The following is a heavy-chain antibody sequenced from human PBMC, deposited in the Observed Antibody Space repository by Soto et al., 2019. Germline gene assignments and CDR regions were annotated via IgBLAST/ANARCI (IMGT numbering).Heavy chain of an antibody. Sequence: QVQLQESRPGLVKPSGTLSLTCAVSGGSISSSNWWSWVRQPPGKGLAWIGAIYHSRSTNYNPSLKSRVTISVHKSQNQFSLKLSSVTAAVTAVYYCARVLSPEYFQYWGQGTLVTVSS. CDR3: ARVLSPEYFQY. J-gene: IGHJ1*01. V-gene: IGHV4-4*02. CDR2: IYHSRST. CDR1: GGSISSSNW.